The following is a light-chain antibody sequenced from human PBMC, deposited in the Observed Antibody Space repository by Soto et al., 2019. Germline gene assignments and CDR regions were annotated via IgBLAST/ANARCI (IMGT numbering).Light chain of an antibody. V-gene: IGKV1-5*01. CDR2: DAS. J-gene: IGKJ1*01. CDR1: QSISSW. CDR3: QQYNSYWT. Sequence: DIHMTQSPCTLSSSLGDRGTIPFRASQSISSWLAWYQQKPGKAPKLLIYDASSLESGVPSRFSGSGSGTEFTLTISSLQPDDFATYYCQQYNSYWTFGQGTKVDI.